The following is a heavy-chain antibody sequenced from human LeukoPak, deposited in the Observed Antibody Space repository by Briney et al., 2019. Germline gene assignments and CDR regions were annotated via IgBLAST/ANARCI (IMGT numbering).Heavy chain of an antibody. CDR2: ISGSGGST. D-gene: IGHD6-13*01. CDR3: AKDRRQQLVRGLDY. Sequence: GGSLRLSCAASGFTFSTYSMNWVRQAPGKGLEWVSAISGSGGSTYYADSVKGRFTISRDNSKNTLYLQMNSLRAEDTAVYYCAKDRRQQLVRGLDYWGQGTLVTVSA. V-gene: IGHV3-23*01. J-gene: IGHJ4*02. CDR1: GFTFSTYS.